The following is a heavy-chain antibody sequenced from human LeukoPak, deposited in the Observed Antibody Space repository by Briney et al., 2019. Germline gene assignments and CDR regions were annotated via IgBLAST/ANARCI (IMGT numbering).Heavy chain of an antibody. CDR1: GGSISSGGYS. Sequence: PSQTLSLTCAVSGGSISSGGYSWSWIRQPPGKGLEWIGYIYHSGSIYYNPSLKSRVTISLDTSKNQFSLNLSSVTAADTAVYYCARRWVYDKRAFDAWGQGTMVTVSS. CDR3: ARRWVYDKRAFDA. CDR2: IYHSGSI. D-gene: IGHD3-16*01. V-gene: IGHV4-30-2*01. J-gene: IGHJ3*01.